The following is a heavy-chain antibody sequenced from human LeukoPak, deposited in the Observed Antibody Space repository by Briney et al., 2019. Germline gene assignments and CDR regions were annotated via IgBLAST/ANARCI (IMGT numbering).Heavy chain of an antibody. D-gene: IGHD2-15*01. Sequence: GGSLRLSCAASGFPFSSHAMSWVRQPPGRGLEWVAAISNGKTYYADSVRGRFAISRDDSTNTVYLHMNSLRDEDTALYHCVREAGYCAPVCVKTNWFDPWGQGTLVTVSS. V-gene: IGHV3-23*01. CDR1: GFPFSSHA. CDR3: VREAGYCAPVCVKTNWFDP. CDR2: ISNGKT. J-gene: IGHJ5*02.